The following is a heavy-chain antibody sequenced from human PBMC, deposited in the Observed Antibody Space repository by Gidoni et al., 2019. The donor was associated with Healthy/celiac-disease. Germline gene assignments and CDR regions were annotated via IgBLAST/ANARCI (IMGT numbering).Heavy chain of an antibody. J-gene: IGHJ5*02. CDR3: ARSGSSPHWFDP. CDR2: IYYSGST. Sequence: QVQLQESGPGLVKPSQTLSLTCTVSGGSISSGGYYWSWRRQHPGKGLEWIVYIYYSGSTYYNPSLKSRVTISVDTSKNQFSLKLSSVTAADTALYYCARSGSSPHWFDPWGQVTLVSVSS. CDR1: GGSISSGGYY. V-gene: IGHV4-31*03. D-gene: IGHD1-26*01.